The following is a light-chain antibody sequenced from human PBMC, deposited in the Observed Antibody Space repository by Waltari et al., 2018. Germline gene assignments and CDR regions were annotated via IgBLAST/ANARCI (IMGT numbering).Light chain of an antibody. V-gene: IGKV2-30*02. CDR2: RVS. J-gene: IGKJ2*01. CDR3: MQGTHWPYT. Sequence: DVVMTQSPLSLPVTLGQPASISCKSSQSLVHSDGNTHLNWFQQRPGQSPRRLIYRVSNRDSGVLDRFSGSGSDTDFTLKISRVEAGDVGVYYCMQGTHWPYTFGQGTKLDIK. CDR1: QSLVHSDGNTH.